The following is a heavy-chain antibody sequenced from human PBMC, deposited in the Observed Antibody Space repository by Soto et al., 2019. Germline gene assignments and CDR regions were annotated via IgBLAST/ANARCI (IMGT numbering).Heavy chain of an antibody. CDR2: ISYDGSNK. CDR1: GFTFSSYA. J-gene: IGHJ4*02. Sequence: PGGSLRLSCAASGFTFSSYAMHWVRQAPGKGLEWVAVISYDGSNKYYADSVKGRFTISRDNSKNTLYLQMNSLRAEDTAVYYCARDRFAMAGPFDYWGQGTLVTVSS. CDR3: ARDRFAMAGPFDY. D-gene: IGHD6-19*01. V-gene: IGHV3-30-3*01.